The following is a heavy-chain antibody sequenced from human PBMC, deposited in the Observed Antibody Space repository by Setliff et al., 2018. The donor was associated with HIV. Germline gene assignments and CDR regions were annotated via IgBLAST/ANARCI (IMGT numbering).Heavy chain of an antibody. CDR3: VRIWDIVGGPSDY. CDR1: GDSVSNVGYY. J-gene: IGHJ4*02. CDR2: IYYRGST. D-gene: IGHD1-26*01. V-gene: IGHV4-39*01. Sequence: NPSETLSLTCTVSGDSVSNVGYYWGWIRQSPGKGLEWIGSIYYRGSTSYNPSLKSRVTISVHTSKNQFSLRLTSVTAADTAVYYCVRIWDIVGGPSDYWGLGNMVTVSS.